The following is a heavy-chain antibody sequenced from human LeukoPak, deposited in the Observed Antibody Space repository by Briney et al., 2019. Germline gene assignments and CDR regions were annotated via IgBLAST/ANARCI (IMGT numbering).Heavy chain of an antibody. J-gene: IGHJ5*02. CDR1: GYTFTSYW. D-gene: IGHD4-23*01. V-gene: IGHV5-51*01. Sequence: LGESLKISCKGSGYTFTSYWIGWVRQMPGKGLELMGIIYPGDSDTRYSPSFQGQVTISADKSISTAYLQWSSLKASDTAMYYCARARDYGGGTPWGFDPWGQGTLVTVSS. CDR3: ARARDYGGGTPWGFDP. CDR2: IYPGDSDT.